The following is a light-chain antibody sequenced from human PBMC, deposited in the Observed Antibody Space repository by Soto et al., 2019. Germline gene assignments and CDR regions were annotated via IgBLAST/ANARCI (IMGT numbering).Light chain of an antibody. CDR1: QSVRNN. J-gene: IGKJ5*01. V-gene: IGKV3-15*01. CDR3: HKYNNWPRT. CDR2: GDS. Sequence: ELVMTQSPATLSLSPGESATLSCRASQSVRNNLAWYQQKTGQAPSLLIYGDSTRATGIPDRFSGSGSGTELNLTISRLQSEDFAVYFCHKYNNWPRTCGQGTRLEIK.